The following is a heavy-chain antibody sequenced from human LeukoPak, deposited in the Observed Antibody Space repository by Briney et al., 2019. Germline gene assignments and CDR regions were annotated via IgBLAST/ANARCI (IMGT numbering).Heavy chain of an antibody. CDR3: ARERTGRYVDWSLDF. CDR1: GFTFGRYS. D-gene: IGHD3-9*01. V-gene: IGHV3-21*01. Sequence: SLRLSCAASGFTFGRYSMNWVREAPGKGLKWISSITGSGSFLYNADSVKGRFTMSRDNANNLISLQMNSLRDEDTALYFCARERTGRYVDWSLDFWGQGTLVTVSS. J-gene: IGHJ4*02. CDR2: ITGSGSFL.